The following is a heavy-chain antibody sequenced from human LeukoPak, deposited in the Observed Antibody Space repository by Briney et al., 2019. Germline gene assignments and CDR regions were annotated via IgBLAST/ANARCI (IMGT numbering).Heavy chain of an antibody. Sequence: KPSETLSLTCTVAGGSISSYYWSWIRQPAGKGLEWIGRIYTSGSTNYNPSLKSRVTISVDTSKNQFSLKLSSVTAADTAVYYCATLQSSGYDYSDYWGQGILVTVSS. V-gene: IGHV4-4*07. CDR1: GGSISSYY. CDR3: ATLQSSGYDYSDY. D-gene: IGHD3-22*01. CDR2: IYTSGST. J-gene: IGHJ4*02.